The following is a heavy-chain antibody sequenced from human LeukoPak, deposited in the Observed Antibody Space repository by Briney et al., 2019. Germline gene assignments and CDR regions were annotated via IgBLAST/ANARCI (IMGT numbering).Heavy chain of an antibody. CDR3: AKDKDPWKSTSISAFDY. V-gene: IGHV3-30*02. D-gene: IGHD1-1*01. J-gene: IGHJ4*02. Sequence: GGSLRLSCAASGFTFSSYGMHWVRQAPGKGLEWVAFIRYDGSNKYYVDSVDGRFTISRDNSKNTLYLQMNSLRAEDTAVYFCAKDKDPWKSTSISAFDYWGQGPLVTVSS. CDR2: IRYDGSNK. CDR1: GFTFSSYG.